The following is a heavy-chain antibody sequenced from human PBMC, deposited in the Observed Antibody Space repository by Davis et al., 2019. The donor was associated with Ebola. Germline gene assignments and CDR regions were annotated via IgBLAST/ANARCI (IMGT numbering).Heavy chain of an antibody. J-gene: IGHJ3*01. CDR3: ARSRLRGFDD. D-gene: IGHD6-6*01. CDR1: NSPIIIYY. Sequence: PSETLSLTCAVSNSPIIIYYWSWIRQSPGKGLEWIGYISYTEGTNYNPSLKSRVTMSMDKSKNQISLNLKSLTTADTAMYFCARSRLRGFDDWGRGTMVIVSS. V-gene: IGHV4-59*01. CDR2: ISYTEGT.